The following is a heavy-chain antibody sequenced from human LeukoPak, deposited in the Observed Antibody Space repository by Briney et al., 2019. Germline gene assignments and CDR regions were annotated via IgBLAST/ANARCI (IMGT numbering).Heavy chain of an antibody. D-gene: IGHD6-6*01. CDR3: ARDGGADSSSRAFDI. V-gene: IGHV3-66*01. J-gene: IGHJ3*02. Sequence: GGSLRLSCAASGFTVSSNYMSWVRQAPGKGLEWVSVIYSGDNTYYADSVKGRFTISRDNAKNSLYLQMSSLRAEDTAVYYCARDGGADSSSRAFDIWGQGTMVTVSS. CDR2: IYSGDNT. CDR1: GFTVSSNY.